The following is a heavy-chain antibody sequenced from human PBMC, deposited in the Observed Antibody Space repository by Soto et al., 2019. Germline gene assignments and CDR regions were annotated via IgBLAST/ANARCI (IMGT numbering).Heavy chain of an antibody. D-gene: IGHD3-3*01. Sequence: QVQLVQSGAEMKKPGASVKVSCKASGYSFTSYAIHWVCQAPGQTLEWMGWINAGNGNTKYSEKLQDRVTITRDTSASTAYMELSSLISEDTAVYYCAKDFDYYYYAMDVWGQGTTVTVSS. CDR2: INAGNGNT. CDR3: AKDFDYYYYAMDV. J-gene: IGHJ6*02. V-gene: IGHV1-3*01. CDR1: GYSFTSYA.